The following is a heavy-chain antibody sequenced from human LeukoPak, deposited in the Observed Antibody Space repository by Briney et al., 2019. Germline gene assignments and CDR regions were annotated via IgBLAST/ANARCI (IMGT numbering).Heavy chain of an antibody. D-gene: IGHD6-19*01. V-gene: IGHV3-7*01. CDR2: IKQDGSLN. J-gene: IGHJ4*02. CDR3: ARDNSGFDQ. CDR1: GFTFSTYW. Sequence: GGSLRLSCAASGFTFSTYWMTWVRQAPGKGLEWVADIKQDGSLNFYVDSAKGRFTISRDNAKNSLYLQMNSLRVEDTAVYYCARDNSGFDQWGQGTLVTVSS.